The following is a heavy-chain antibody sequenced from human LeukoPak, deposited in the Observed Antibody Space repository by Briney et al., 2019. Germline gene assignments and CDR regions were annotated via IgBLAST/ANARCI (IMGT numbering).Heavy chain of an antibody. D-gene: IGHD3-3*01. Sequence: LSGGSLRLSCAASGFTFSTYSMNWVRQAPGKGLEWVSYISSRSSTIYYADSVKGRFTISRDNAKNSLYLQMNSLRAEDTAVYYCARDPIRLGFGYYFDYWGQGTLVTVSS. V-gene: IGHV3-48*01. CDR1: GFTFSTYS. CDR2: ISSRSSTI. CDR3: ARDPIRLGFGYYFDY. J-gene: IGHJ4*02.